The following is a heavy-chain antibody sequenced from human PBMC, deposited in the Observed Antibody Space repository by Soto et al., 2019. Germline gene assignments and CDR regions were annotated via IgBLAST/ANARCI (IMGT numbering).Heavy chain of an antibody. J-gene: IGHJ6*03. Sequence: VGSLRLSCAASGFTFSSYGMHWVRQAPGKGLEWVAVISYDGSNKYYADSVKGRFTISRDNSKNTLYLQMNSLRAEDTAVYYYAHAMRDYHYMDICGKGTTVTVSS. CDR2: ISYDGSNK. CDR3: AHAMRDYHYMDI. V-gene: IGHV3-30*03. CDR1: GFTFSSYG.